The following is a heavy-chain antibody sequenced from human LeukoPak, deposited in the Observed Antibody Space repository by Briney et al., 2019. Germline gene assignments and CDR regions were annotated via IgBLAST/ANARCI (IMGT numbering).Heavy chain of an antibody. D-gene: IGHD6-6*01. J-gene: IGHJ6*03. CDR2: INTDGSST. Sequence: PGGSLRLSCAASGFTFSSYWMHWVRQAPGKGLVWVSRINTDGSSTSYADSVKGRFTISRDNAKNTLYLQMNSLRAEDTAVYYCARRESSIAARREYDYMDVWGKGTTVTVSS. V-gene: IGHV3-74*01. CDR1: GFTFSSYW. CDR3: ARRESSIAARREYDYMDV.